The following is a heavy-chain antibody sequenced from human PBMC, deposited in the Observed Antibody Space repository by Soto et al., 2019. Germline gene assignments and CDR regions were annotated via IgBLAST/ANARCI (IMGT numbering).Heavy chain of an antibody. CDR3: ARFHIVGATTPFDY. Sequence: PGGSLRLSCAASGFTFSSYWMSWVRQAPGKGLEWVANIKQDGSEKYYVDSVKGRFTISRDNAKNSLYLQMNSLRAEDTAVYYCARFHIVGATTPFDYWGQGTLVTVSS. CDR2: IKQDGSEK. V-gene: IGHV3-7*05. CDR1: GFTFSSYW. J-gene: IGHJ4*02. D-gene: IGHD1-26*01.